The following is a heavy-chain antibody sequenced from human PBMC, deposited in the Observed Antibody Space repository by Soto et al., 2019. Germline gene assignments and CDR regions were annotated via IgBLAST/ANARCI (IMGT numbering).Heavy chain of an antibody. CDR2: IKQDGSEK. CDR1: GFTFNNYW. CDR3: ASRPSEVKSYGLFAS. D-gene: IGHD3-10*01. Sequence: GSLRLSCAASGFTFNNYWMTWVRQAPGRGLEWVANIKQDGSEKYYVDSVKGRFTISRDNAKNSLYLQMNSLRAEDTAVYYCASRPSEVKSYGLFASGGQGALVTVS. V-gene: IGHV3-7*03. J-gene: IGHJ4*02.